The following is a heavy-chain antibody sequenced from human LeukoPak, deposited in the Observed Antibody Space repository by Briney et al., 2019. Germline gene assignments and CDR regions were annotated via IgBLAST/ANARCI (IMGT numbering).Heavy chain of an antibody. CDR2: ISSSGSTI. CDR3: ARETLGIAAAGIGLRFDY. J-gene: IGHJ4*02. V-gene: IGHV3-48*03. Sequence: GGSLRLSCAASGFTFSSYEMNWVRQAPGKGLEWVSYISSSGSTIYYADPVKGRFAISRDNAKNSLYLQMNSLRAEDTAVYYCARETLGIAAAGIGLRFDYWGQGTLVTVSS. D-gene: IGHD6-13*01. CDR1: GFTFSSYE.